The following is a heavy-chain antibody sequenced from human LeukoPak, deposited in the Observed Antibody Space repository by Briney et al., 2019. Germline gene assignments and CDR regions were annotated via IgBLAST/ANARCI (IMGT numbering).Heavy chain of an antibody. CDR1: GYTFTSYY. Sequence: ASVKVSCKASGYTFTSYYMHWVRQAPGQGLEWMGIINPSGGSTSYAQKSQGRVTMTRDTSTSTVYMELSSLRSEDTVVYYCARPTVLYSGSYYRLDYWGQGTLVTVSS. J-gene: IGHJ4*02. CDR2: INPSGGST. CDR3: ARPTVLYSGSYYRLDY. D-gene: IGHD1-26*01. V-gene: IGHV1-46*01.